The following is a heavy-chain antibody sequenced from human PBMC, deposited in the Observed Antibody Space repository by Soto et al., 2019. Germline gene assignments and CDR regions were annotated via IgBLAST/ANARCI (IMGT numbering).Heavy chain of an antibody. CDR3: ARAGIDAMAAKDHFDY. Sequence: QVQLVQSGAEVKKPGSSVKVSCKASGGTFSSYTISWVRQAPGQGLEWMGRIIPILGIANYAQKFQGRVTITADKXTXXAYMELSSLRSEDTAVYYCARAGIDAMAAKDHFDYWGQGTLVTVSS. V-gene: IGHV1-69*02. J-gene: IGHJ4*02. D-gene: IGHD5-18*01. CDR2: IIPILGIA. CDR1: GGTFSSYT.